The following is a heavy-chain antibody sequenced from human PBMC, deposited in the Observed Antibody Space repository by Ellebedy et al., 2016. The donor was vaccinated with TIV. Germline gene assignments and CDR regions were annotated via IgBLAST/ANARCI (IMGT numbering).Heavy chain of an antibody. V-gene: IGHV1-3*01. J-gene: IGHJ4*02. CDR2: INAGNGNT. D-gene: IGHD3-9*01. Sequence: AASVKVSCKASGYTFTSYAMHWARQAPGQRLEWMGWINAGNGNTKYSQKFQGRVTITRDTSASTAYMELSSLRSEDTAVYYCARSILTGYYGATHDYWGQGTLVTVSS. CDR3: ARSILTGYYGATHDY. CDR1: GYTFTSYA.